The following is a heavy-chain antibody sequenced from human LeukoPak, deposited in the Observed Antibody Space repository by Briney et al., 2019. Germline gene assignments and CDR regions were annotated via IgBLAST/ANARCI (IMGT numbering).Heavy chain of an antibody. J-gene: IGHJ4*02. Sequence: SETLSLTCTVSGGSISSYYWSWIRQPPGKGLEWIGYIYYSGSTYYNPSLKSRVTISVDTSKNQFSLKLSSVTAADTAVYYCATERGRYCSSTSCYRVGVYWGQGTLVTVSS. CDR3: ATERGRYCSSTSCYRVGVY. CDR1: GGSISSYY. D-gene: IGHD2-2*02. CDR2: IYYSGST. V-gene: IGHV4-59*06.